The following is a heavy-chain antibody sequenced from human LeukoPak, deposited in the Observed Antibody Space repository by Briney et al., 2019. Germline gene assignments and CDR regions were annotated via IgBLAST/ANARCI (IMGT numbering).Heavy chain of an antibody. CDR1: GFTFRSYE. Sequence: PGGSLRLSCAASGFTFRSYEMNWVRQAPGKGLEWVSYIDSGRGSSTNYADSVKGRFIISRDNAKNSLYLQMNSLRVEDTAIYYCARDHSDWSLDPWGRGTLVTVSS. CDR3: ARDHSDWSLDP. V-gene: IGHV3-48*03. D-gene: IGHD3-9*01. J-gene: IGHJ5*02. CDR2: IDSGRGSST.